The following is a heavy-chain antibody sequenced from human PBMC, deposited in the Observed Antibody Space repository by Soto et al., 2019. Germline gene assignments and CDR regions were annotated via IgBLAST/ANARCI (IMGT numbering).Heavy chain of an antibody. CDR2: MNPNSGNT. CDR3: ARAVGIEAYYYYYYMDV. J-gene: IGHJ6*03. CDR1: GYTFTSYD. D-gene: IGHD1-26*01. V-gene: IGHV1-8*01. Sequence: QVQLVQSGAEVKKPGASVKVSCKASGYTFTSYDINWVRQATGQGLEWMGWMNPNSGNTGYAQKFQGRVTMTRNTSISTAYMELSSLRSEDTAVYYCARAVGIEAYYYYYYMDVWGKGTTVTVSS.